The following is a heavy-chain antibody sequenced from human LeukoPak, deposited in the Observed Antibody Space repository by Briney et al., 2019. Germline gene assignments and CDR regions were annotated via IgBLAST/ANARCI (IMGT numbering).Heavy chain of an antibody. CDR1: GYTFTSYA. CDR3: ARWGGTVAGNGVRYYYGMDV. CDR2: INAGNGNT. D-gene: IGHD6-19*01. V-gene: IGHV1-3*01. Sequence: ASVKVSCKASGYTFTSYAMHWVRQAPGQRLEWMGWINAGNGNTKYSQKFQGRVTITRDTSASTAYMELSSLRSEDTAVYYCARWGGTVAGNGVRYYYGMDVWGKGPTVTVS. J-gene: IGHJ6*04.